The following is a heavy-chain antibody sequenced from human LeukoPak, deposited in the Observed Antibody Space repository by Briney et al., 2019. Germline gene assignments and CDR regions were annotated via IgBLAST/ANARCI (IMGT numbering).Heavy chain of an antibody. CDR3: ASSRDPGGFDL. Sequence: KPSETLSLTCTVSAGSISSFIYYWGWIRQTPGKGLEWIGNIYYTGSTYYNPSLKGRVTISVDASKNQFSLKLSSVTAADTAVYYCASSRDPGGFDLWGRGTLVTVSS. V-gene: IGHV4-39*07. J-gene: IGHJ2*01. CDR1: AGSISSFIYY. CDR2: IYYTGST. D-gene: IGHD3-16*01.